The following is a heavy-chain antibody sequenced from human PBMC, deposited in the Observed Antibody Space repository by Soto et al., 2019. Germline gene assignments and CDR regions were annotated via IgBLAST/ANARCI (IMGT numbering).Heavy chain of an antibody. D-gene: IGHD6-13*01. Sequence: SVKVSCKVSGYTLTELSMHWVRQAPGKGLEWMGGFDPEDGETIYAQKFQGRVTMTEDTSTDTAYMELSSLRSEDTAVYYCATFAFSIAAAGTKKWFDPWGQGTLVTVSS. CDR2: FDPEDGET. J-gene: IGHJ5*02. CDR1: GYTLTELS. V-gene: IGHV1-24*01. CDR3: ATFAFSIAAAGTKKWFDP.